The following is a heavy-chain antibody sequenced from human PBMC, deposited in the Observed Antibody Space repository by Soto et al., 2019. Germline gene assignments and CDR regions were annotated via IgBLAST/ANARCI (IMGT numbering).Heavy chain of an antibody. CDR3: ARDEYGGDGRGFLFY. D-gene: IGHD2-21*01. CDR1: GGSISSSNW. J-gene: IGHJ4*02. Sequence: QVQLQESGPGLVKPSGTLTITCAVSGGSISSSNWWSWFRQSPGKGLEWIGEIYHSGTTNYNPSHERRVTISVDKSKNQFALKLRSVPAADTALYYCARDEYGGDGRGFLFYLGQGTLVTVSS. V-gene: IGHV4-4*02. CDR2: IYHSGTT.